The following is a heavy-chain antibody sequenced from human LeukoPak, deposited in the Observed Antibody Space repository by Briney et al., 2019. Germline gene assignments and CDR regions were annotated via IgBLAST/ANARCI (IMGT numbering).Heavy chain of an antibody. CDR1: GGSISSSSYY. Sequence: SETLSLTCTVPGGSISSSSYYWGWIRQPPGKGLEWIGSIYYSGSTYYNPSLKSRVTISVDTSKNQFSLKLSSVTAADTAVYYCARTLSTIAVAGRKKYYFDYWGQGTLVTVSS. CDR2: IYYSGST. D-gene: IGHD6-19*01. J-gene: IGHJ4*02. V-gene: IGHV4-39*01. CDR3: ARTLSTIAVAGRKKYYFDY.